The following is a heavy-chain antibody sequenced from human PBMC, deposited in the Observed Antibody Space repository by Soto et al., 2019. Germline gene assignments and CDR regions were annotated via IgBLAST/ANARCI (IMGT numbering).Heavy chain of an antibody. CDR2: HYSGGST. V-gene: IGHV3-53*01. D-gene: IGHD3-16*01. Sequence: GSLRLSFAISVCCFSINYGICLRQAPGKVLEWVSVHYSGGSTYYADSVQGRFTISREKSNNTLYLQMRRVRAEDTAVYFCARHRHHRATVGDHSQIAHWGKGTKVNVSS. CDR1: VCCFSINY. CDR3: ARHRHHRATVGDHSQIAH. J-gene: IGHJ4*02.